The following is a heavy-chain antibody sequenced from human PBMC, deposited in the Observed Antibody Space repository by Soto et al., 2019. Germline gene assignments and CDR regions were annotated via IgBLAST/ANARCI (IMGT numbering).Heavy chain of an antibody. J-gene: IGHJ4*02. D-gene: IGHD3-10*01. CDR2: IIPIFGTA. Sequence: SVKVSCKASGGTFSSYAISWVRQAPGQGLEWMGGIIPIFGTANYAQKFQGRVTITADESTSTAYMELSSLRSEDTAVYYCARGYYYGSGGPLDYRGQGTLVTVSS. CDR3: ARGYYYGSGGPLDY. CDR1: GGTFSSYA. V-gene: IGHV1-69*13.